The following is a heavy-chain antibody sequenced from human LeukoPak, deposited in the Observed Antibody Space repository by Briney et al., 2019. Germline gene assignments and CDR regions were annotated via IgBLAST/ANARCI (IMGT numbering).Heavy chain of an antibody. Sequence: GASVKVSCKASGGTFSSYAISWVRQAPGQGLEWMGRIIPILGIADYAQKFQGRVTITADKSTSTAYMELSSLRSEDTAVYYCARDGRGYSGHDVQDAFDIWGQGTMVTVSS. J-gene: IGHJ3*02. CDR3: ARDGRGYSGHDVQDAFDI. CDR1: GGTFSSYA. V-gene: IGHV1-69*04. D-gene: IGHD5-12*01. CDR2: IIPILGIA.